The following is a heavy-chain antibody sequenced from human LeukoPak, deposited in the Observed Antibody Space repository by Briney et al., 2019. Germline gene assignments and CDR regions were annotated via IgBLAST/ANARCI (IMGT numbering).Heavy chain of an antibody. CDR3: ARDHVVASGAVAY. D-gene: IGHD2-15*01. CDR1: GFTVSDNY. Sequence: GGSLRLSCAASGFTVSDNYMSWFRQAPGKGLESLSVPDSGGSAIYADSVRGRFTLYRDNSKHTLHLQMDSLTIEDSALYYCARDHVVASGAVAYWGQGTLVTVSS. J-gene: IGHJ4*02. V-gene: IGHV3-53*01. CDR2: PDSGGSA.